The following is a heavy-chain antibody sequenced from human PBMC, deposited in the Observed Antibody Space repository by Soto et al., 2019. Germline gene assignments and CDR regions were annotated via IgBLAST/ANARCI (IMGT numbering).Heavy chain of an antibody. CDR1: GYTFTVYA. CDR2: INAGNGNT. CDR3: ARAVAVPDAFDY. V-gene: IGHV1-3*01. Sequence: ASVKVSCKASGYTFTVYAMHWVRQAPGQRLEWMGWINAGNGNTKYSQKFQGRVTITRDTSASTAYMELSSLRSEDTAVYYCARAVAVPDAFDYWGKGTLVTVSS. J-gene: IGHJ4*02. D-gene: IGHD6-19*01.